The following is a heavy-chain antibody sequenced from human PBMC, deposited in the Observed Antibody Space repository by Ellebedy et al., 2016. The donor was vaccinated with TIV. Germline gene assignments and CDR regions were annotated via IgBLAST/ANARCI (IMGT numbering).Heavy chain of an antibody. J-gene: IGHJ4*02. Sequence: MPSETLSLTCTVSGDSLNNNYWSLIRQPAGQGLVLIGSIHSSGRTRTNASLRSRVTMSLDTSKTQFSLRLTSVTAADTAVYSCARDPISGGEWGQGTLVTVSS. CDR2: IHSSGRT. CDR1: GDSLNNNY. D-gene: IGHD3-10*01. CDR3: ARDPISGGE. V-gene: IGHV4-4*07.